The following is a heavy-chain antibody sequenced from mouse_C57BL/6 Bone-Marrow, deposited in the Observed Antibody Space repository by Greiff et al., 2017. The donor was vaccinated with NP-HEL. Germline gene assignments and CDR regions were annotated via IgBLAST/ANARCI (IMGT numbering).Heavy chain of an antibody. V-gene: IGHV5-6*01. D-gene: IGHD1-1*01. CDR3: ARHEIVVATRYAMDY. J-gene: IGHJ4*01. Sequence: DVQLVESGGDLVKPGGSLKLSCAASGFTFSSYGMSWVRQTPDKRLEWVATISSGGSYTYYPDSVKGRFTISRDNAKNTLYLQMSSLKSEDTAMYYCARHEIVVATRYAMDYWGQGTSVTVSS. CDR2: ISSGGSYT. CDR1: GFTFSSYG.